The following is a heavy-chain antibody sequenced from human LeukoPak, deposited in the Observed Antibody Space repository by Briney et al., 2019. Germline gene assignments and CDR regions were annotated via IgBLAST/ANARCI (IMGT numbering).Heavy chain of an antibody. CDR1: GGTFSSYA. D-gene: IGHD1-26*01. CDR3: ARDGSGSYSPTFDY. J-gene: IGHJ4*02. Sequence: ASVKVSCKASGGTFSSYAISWVRQAPGQGLEWMGRIIPIFGTANYAQKFQGRVTITTDESTSTAYMELSSLRSEDTAVYYCARDGSGSYSPTFDYWGQGTLVTVSS. CDR2: IIPIFGTA. V-gene: IGHV1-69*05.